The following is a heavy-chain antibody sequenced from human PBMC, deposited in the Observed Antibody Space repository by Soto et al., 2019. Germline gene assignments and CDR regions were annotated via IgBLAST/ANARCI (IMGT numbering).Heavy chain of an antibody. D-gene: IGHD1-1*01. V-gene: IGHV3-48*01. CDR3: ARDINWSLDS. CDR1: GFTFSSFS. Sequence: EVQLVESGGGLVQPGGSLRLSCAASGFTFSSFSMNWVHQAPGKGLEWVSYISSSSGTILYADSVKGRFTISRDDAKNSLYLQMNSLRAEDTAIYYCARDINWSLDSWGQGALVTVSS. J-gene: IGHJ4*02. CDR2: ISSSSGTI.